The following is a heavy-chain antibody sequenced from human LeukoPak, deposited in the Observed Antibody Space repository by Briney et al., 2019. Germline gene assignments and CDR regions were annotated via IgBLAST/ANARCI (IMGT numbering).Heavy chain of an antibody. CDR1: GGTFSSYA. J-gene: IGHJ3*02. Sequence: ASVKVSCKASGGTFSSYAISWVRQAPGQGLEWMGGMIPIFGTANYAQKFQGRVTITADKSTSTAYMELSSLRSEDTAVYYCAREVEMATIIGAFDIWGQGTMVTVSS. CDR3: AREVEMATIIGAFDI. CDR2: MIPIFGTA. V-gene: IGHV1-69*06. D-gene: IGHD5-24*01.